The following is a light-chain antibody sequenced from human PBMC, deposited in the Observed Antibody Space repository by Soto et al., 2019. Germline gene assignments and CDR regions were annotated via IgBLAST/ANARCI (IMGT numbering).Light chain of an antibody. V-gene: IGKV1-6*01. Sequence: AIQMTQSPSSLSASVGDRVTITCRASQGIRNDLGWYQQKPGKAPKFLVYAASSLQSGVPSRFSGNGSGTDFTLTISSLQPEDFATYYCLQDYNYPWTFGQGTKVEIK. CDR1: QGIRND. CDR2: AAS. J-gene: IGKJ1*01. CDR3: LQDYNYPWT.